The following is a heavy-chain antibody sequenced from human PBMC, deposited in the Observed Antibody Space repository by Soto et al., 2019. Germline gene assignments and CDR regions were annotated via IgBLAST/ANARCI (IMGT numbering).Heavy chain of an antibody. CDR2: ISAYNGNT. V-gene: IGHV1-18*01. CDR3: ARSGYCSSTSCYVPFEY. Sequence: ASVKVSCKASGYTFTSYGISWVRQAPGQGLEWMGWISAYNGNTNYAQKLQGRVTMTTDTSTSTAYMELRSLRSDDTAVYYCARSGYCSSTSCYVPFEYWGQGTLVTVSS. D-gene: IGHD2-2*01. CDR1: GYTFTSYG. J-gene: IGHJ4*02.